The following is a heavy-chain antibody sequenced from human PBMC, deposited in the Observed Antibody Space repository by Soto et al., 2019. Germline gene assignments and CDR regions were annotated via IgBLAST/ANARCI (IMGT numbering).Heavy chain of an antibody. Sequence: EVQLVESGGGLVNPGGSLRLSCAASGFSFSYYPLHWVRRAPGKGLEWVSSISGIRDYIRYADSVKGRFTISRDNAKTSLYLQMNSLTAEDTAVYYCAREGVHNYTEYYFDYWGQGTLVTVSS. CDR3: AREGVHNYTEYYFDY. CDR1: GFSFSYYP. V-gene: IGHV3-21*06. D-gene: IGHD3-10*01. J-gene: IGHJ4*02. CDR2: ISGIRDYI.